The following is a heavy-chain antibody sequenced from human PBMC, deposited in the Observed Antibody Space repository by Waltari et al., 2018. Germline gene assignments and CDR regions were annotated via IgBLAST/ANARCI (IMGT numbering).Heavy chain of an antibody. CDR2: SSWDGGST. J-gene: IGHJ4*02. D-gene: IGHD1-26*01. V-gene: IGHV3-43*01. CDR3: SGDSGSYDGANY. CDR1: GFTFDDYT. Sequence: EVQLVESGGVVVQPGGSLRLSCAASGFTFDDYTMHWVRQAPGKGLEWVSLSSWDGGSTYYADSVKGRFTISRDNSKNSRYLQMNSLRTEDTALYYCSGDSGSYDGANYWGQGTRVTVSS.